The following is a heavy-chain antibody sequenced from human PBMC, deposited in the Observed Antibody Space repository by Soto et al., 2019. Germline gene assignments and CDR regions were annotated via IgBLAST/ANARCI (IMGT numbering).Heavy chain of an antibody. Sequence: QVQLVQSGAELKKPGSSVKVSCKASGDTFSFYTINWVRQAPGLGLEWMGRVNPILSMSNYAQKFQGRVTMNADKSTSTAYMELRSLRSADTAFYYCATSYGSGYRAFDYWGQGALVTVSS. D-gene: IGHD3-10*01. CDR2: VNPILSMS. CDR3: ATSYGSGYRAFDY. CDR1: GDTFSFYT. V-gene: IGHV1-69*02. J-gene: IGHJ4*02.